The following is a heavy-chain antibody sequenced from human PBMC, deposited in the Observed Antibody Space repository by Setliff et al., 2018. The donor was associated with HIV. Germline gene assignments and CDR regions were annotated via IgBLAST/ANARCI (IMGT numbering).Heavy chain of an antibody. CDR3: ARDRHYSGLGSYGP. D-gene: IGHD3-10*01. Sequence: SETLSFTCTLSGGSFGDYHWSWIRQPAGRGLEWIGRIFRSGTTDYKFSLKSRVTISIDTSRNQFSLRLTSVTAEDTAVYYCARDRHYSGLGSYGPWGPGTLVTVSS. V-gene: IGHV4-4*07. CDR1: GGSFGDYH. CDR2: IFRSGTT. J-gene: IGHJ5*02.